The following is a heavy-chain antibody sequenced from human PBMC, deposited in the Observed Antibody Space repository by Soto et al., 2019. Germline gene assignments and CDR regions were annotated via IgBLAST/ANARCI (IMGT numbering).Heavy chain of an antibody. D-gene: IGHD1-26*01. CDR3: ARDRDSGSVPAFDI. CDR2: IIPIFGTA. V-gene: IGHV1-69*13. J-gene: IGHJ3*02. CDR1: GGTFSSYA. Sequence: SVKVSCKASGGTFSSYAISWVRQAPGQGLEWMGGIIPIFGTANYAQKFQGRVTITADESTSTAYMELSSLRSEDTAVYYCARDRDSGSVPAFDIWGQGTMVTVSS.